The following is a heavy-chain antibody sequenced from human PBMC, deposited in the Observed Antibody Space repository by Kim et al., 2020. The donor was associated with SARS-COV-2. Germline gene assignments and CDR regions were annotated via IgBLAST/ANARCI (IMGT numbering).Heavy chain of an antibody. D-gene: IGHD2-2*01. CDR2: ISYDGSNK. V-gene: IGHV3-30*18. J-gene: IGHJ6*02. CDR1: GFTFSSYG. CDR3: AKDLVPAAILYYYYGMDV. Sequence: GGSLRLSCAASGFTFSSYGMHWVRQAPGKGLEWVAVISYDGSNKYYADSVKGRFTISRDNSKNTLYLQMNSLRAEDTAVYYCAKDLVPAAILYYYYGMDVWGQGTTVTVSS.